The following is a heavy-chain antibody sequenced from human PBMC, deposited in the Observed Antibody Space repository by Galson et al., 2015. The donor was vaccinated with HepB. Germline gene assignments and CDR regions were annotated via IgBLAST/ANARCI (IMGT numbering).Heavy chain of an antibody. CDR1: GFTFSNAW. J-gene: IGHJ6*02. Sequence: SLRLSCAASGFTFSNAWMNWVRQAPGKGLEWVGRIKSKTDGGTTDYAAPVKGRFTISRDDSKNTLYLQMNSLKTEDTAVYYCTTDSSYYGSGSYLHYYYGMDVWGQGTTVTVSS. V-gene: IGHV3-15*07. CDR3: TTDSSYYGSGSYLHYYYGMDV. D-gene: IGHD3-10*01. CDR2: IKSKTDGGTT.